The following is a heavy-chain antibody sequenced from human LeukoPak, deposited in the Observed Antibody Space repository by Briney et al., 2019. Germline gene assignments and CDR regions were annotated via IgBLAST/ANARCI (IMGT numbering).Heavy chain of an antibody. V-gene: IGHV4-59*12. J-gene: IGHJ5*02. D-gene: IGHD3-22*01. CDR3: AREYDSSGHYGLDWFDP. CDR2: IYYSGST. Sequence: SETLSLTCTVSGGSISSYYWSWIRQPPGKGLEWIGYIYYSGSTNYNPSLKSRVTISVDTSKNQFSLKLSSVTAADTAVYYCAREYDSSGHYGLDWFDPWGQGTLVTVSS. CDR1: GGSISSYY.